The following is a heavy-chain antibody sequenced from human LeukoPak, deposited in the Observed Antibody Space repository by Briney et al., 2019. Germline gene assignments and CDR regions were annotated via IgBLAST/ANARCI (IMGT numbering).Heavy chain of an antibody. CDR2: INSAGSST. J-gene: IGHJ6*03. Sequence: GGSLRLSCAASGFTFSSHWMYWVRQVPGKGLVWVSRINSAGSSTSNADSVEGRFTTSRDNAKNTLYLQMSSLRAEDKAVYYCARDGYTYYMDVWGKGTTVTVSS. V-gene: IGHV3-74*01. CDR1: GFTFSSHW. D-gene: IGHD5-18*01. CDR3: ARDGYTYYMDV.